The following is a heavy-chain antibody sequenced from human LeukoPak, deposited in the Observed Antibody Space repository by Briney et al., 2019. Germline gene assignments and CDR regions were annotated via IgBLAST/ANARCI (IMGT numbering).Heavy chain of an antibody. J-gene: IGHJ3*02. V-gene: IGHV3-74*03. CDR1: EFTFSSYW. Sequence: RPGGSLRLSCAASEFTFSSYWMHWVRQAPGKGLVWVSRIYSDGSITTYTDSVKGRFTISRDNARNTLYLHMNSLRAEDTAVYYCARAPPSSGYAYHFGIWGQGTMVTVSS. CDR2: IYSDGSIT. D-gene: IGHD5-18*01. CDR3: ARAPPSSGYAYHFGI.